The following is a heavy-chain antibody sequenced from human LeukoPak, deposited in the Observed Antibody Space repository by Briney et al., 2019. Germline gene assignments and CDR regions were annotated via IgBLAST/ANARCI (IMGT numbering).Heavy chain of an antibody. CDR1: GFTFSSYS. CDR3: ARRVIAVAGTFWFDP. D-gene: IGHD6-19*01. J-gene: IGHJ5*02. V-gene: IGHV3-48*04. Sequence: PGGSLRLSCAASGFTFSSYSMNWVRQAPGKGLEWVSYISSSSTIYYADSVKGRFTISRDNAKNSLYLQMNSLRAEDTALYHCARRVIAVAGTFWFDPWGQGTLVTVSS. CDR2: ISSSSTI.